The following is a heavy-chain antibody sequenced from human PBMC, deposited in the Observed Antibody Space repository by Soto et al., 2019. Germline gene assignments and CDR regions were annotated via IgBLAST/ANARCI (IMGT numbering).Heavy chain of an antibody. D-gene: IGHD6-13*01. Sequence: EVQLLESGGGLVQPGGSLRLSCAASGFTFRSYAMSWVRQGPGKGLEWVSSIVGGGDITYYADSVEGRFTISRDNSKNRLYLQMNSLRAEDTAIYYCAKGLVWSSSWEVDYWGLGTLVTVSS. J-gene: IGHJ4*02. V-gene: IGHV3-23*01. CDR2: IVGGGDIT. CDR1: GFTFRSYA. CDR3: AKGLVWSSSWEVDY.